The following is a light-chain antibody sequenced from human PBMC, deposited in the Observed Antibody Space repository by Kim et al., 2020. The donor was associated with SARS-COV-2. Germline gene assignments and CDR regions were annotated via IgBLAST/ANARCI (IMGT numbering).Light chain of an antibody. CDR3: QQAYGV. V-gene: IGKV3D-7*01. CDR2: GAS. J-gene: IGKJ4*01. Sequence: EIVMTQSPATLSLSPGERATLSCRASQSVSSSYLSWYQQKPGQAPRLLIYGASTRATGIPARFSGSGSGTDFTLTISSLQPEDFAVYYCQQAYGVFGGGTKVDIK. CDR1: QSVSSSY.